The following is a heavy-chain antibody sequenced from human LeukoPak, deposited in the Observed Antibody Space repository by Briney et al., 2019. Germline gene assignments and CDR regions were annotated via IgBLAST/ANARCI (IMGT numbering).Heavy chain of an antibody. V-gene: IGHV3-15*07. D-gene: IGHD7-27*01. J-gene: IGHJ4*02. Sequence: GGSLRLSCAASGFTFSSYSMNWVRQAPGKGLEWVGRIKRKTDGGTTDYAAPVKGRFTISRDDSKNTLYLQMNSLKTEDTAVYYCTTGNWGPYWGQGTLVTVSS. CDR2: IKRKTDGGTT. CDR3: TTGNWGPY. CDR1: GFTFSSYS.